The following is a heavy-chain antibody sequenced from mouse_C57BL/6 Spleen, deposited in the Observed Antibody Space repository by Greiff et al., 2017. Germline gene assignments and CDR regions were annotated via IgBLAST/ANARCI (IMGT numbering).Heavy chain of an antibody. CDR1: GFNIKDYY. D-gene: IGHD2-4*01. Sequence: VQLQQSGAELVKSGASVKLSCTASGFNIKDYYMHWVKQRTEQGLEWIGRIDPEDGETKYAPKFQGKATITADASSNTAYLQLSSLTSEDTAVYYCAAGGYYDYFWFAYWGQGTLVTVSA. V-gene: IGHV14-2*01. CDR3: AAGGYYDYFWFAY. CDR2: IDPEDGET. J-gene: IGHJ3*01.